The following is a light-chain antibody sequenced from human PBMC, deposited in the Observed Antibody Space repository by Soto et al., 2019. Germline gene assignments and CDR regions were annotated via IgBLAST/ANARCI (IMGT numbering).Light chain of an antibody. Sequence: DIQMTQSPYSLSAYVGDRVTITCRASQSISSYLNWYQQRPGKAPKLLIYAASSLQSGVPSRFSGSGSGTDFTLTISSLQPEDFATYYCQQSYSTPRTFGQGTKV. V-gene: IGKV1-39*01. CDR3: QQSYSTPRT. CDR2: AAS. CDR1: QSISSY. J-gene: IGKJ1*01.